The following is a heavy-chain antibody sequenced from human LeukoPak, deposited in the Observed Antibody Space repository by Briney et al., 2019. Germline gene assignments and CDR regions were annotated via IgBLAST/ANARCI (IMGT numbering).Heavy chain of an antibody. J-gene: IGHJ4*02. CDR3: ARERGNYYDSSGYSH. Sequence: GGSLRLSCAASGFTFSSYSMNWVRQAPGKGLEWVSYISSSSSTIYYADSVKGRFTISRDNAKNSLYLQMNSLRAEDTAVYYCARERGNYYDSSGYSHWGQGTLVTVSS. CDR2: ISSSSSTI. CDR1: GFTFSSYS. V-gene: IGHV3-48*01. D-gene: IGHD3-22*01.